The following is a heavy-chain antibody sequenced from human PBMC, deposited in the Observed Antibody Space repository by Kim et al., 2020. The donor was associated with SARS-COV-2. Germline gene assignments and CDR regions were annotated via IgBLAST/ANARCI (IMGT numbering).Heavy chain of an antibody. J-gene: IGHJ5*02. V-gene: IGHV3-30*18. D-gene: IGHD5-12*01. Sequence: GGSLRLSCAASGFTFSSYGMHWVRQAPGKGLEWVAVISYDGSNKYYADSVKGRFTISRDNSKNTLYLQMNSLRAEDTAVYYCAKDSGYDYGPHSNWFDPWGQGTLVTVSS. CDR2: ISYDGSNK. CDR3: AKDSGYDYGPHSNWFDP. CDR1: GFTFSSYG.